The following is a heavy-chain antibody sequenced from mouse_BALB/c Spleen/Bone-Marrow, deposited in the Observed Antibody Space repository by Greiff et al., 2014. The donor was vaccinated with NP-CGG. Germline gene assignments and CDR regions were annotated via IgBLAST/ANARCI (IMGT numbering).Heavy chain of an antibody. CDR3: ARSGKVRNAMDY. V-gene: IGHV1-67*01. Sequence: QVQLQQSGAELVRPGVSVKISCKGSGYTFTDYAVHWVKQSRTKSLEWIGLISSYYGDATYNQKFKGKATMTVDKSSSTAFLELARLTSGDSAIYYCARSGKVRNAMDYWGQGTSVTVSS. D-gene: IGHD2-14*01. CDR2: ISSYYGDA. CDR1: GYTFTDYA. J-gene: IGHJ4*01.